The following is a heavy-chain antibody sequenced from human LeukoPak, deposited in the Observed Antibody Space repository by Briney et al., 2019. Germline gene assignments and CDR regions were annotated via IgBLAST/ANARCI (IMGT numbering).Heavy chain of an antibody. V-gene: IGHV4-34*01. Sequence: SETLSLTCAVYGGSFSGYYWSWIRQPPGKGLEWIGEINHSGSTNYNPSLKSRVTISVDTSKNQFSLKLSSVTAADTAVYYCARATPGGSYYFDYWGQGTLVTVSS. J-gene: IGHJ4*02. CDR2: INHSGST. D-gene: IGHD1-26*01. CDR3: ARATPGGSYYFDY. CDR1: GGSFSGYY.